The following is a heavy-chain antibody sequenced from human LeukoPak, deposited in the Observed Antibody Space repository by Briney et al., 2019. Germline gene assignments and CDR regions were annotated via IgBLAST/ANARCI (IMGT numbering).Heavy chain of an antibody. V-gene: IGHV3-74*01. CDR2: INSDGSTT. D-gene: IGHD5-12*01. CDR1: GFTFSSYW. J-gene: IGHJ4*02. Sequence: GGPLRLSCAAFGFTFSSYWMHWVRQAPGKGLVWVSRINSDGSTTDYADSVKGRFTISRDNAKNTLYLQMNSLRAEDTAVYYCATDIVVTTDYWGQGTLVTVSS. CDR3: ATDIVVTTDY.